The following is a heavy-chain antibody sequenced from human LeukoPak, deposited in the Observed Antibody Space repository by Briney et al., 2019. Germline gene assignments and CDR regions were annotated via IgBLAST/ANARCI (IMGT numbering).Heavy chain of an antibody. J-gene: IGHJ6*02. Sequence: PGGSLRLSCAASGFTFSSHGMNWVSQAPGKGLEWVAGISPDGSKRYYVDAVKGRFTISRDNSKNTLYPQMNSLRVEDMAMYYCARDLSYFSFDDWGQGTTVTVSS. CDR1: GFTFSSHG. V-gene: IGHV3-33*01. CDR2: ISPDGSKR. CDR3: ARDLSYFSFDD. D-gene: IGHD2-21*01.